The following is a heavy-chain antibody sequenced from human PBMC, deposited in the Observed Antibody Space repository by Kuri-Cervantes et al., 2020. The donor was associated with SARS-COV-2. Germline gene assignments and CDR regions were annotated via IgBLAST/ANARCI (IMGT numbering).Heavy chain of an antibody. Sequence: GSLRLSCTVSGGSLTNYYWSWIRQPPGKGLEWIGYVYYTGRTDYNPSLMSRVTISVDTSKNRFSLTLTSVTAADTAVYYCARDRRGGSSLDYWGQGARV. J-gene: IGHJ4*02. V-gene: IGHV4-59*01. CDR2: VYYTGRT. CDR1: GGSLTNYY. CDR3: ARDRRGGSSLDY. D-gene: IGHD6-19*01.